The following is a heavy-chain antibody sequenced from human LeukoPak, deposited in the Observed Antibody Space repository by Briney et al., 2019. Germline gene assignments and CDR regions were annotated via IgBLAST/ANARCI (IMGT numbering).Heavy chain of an antibody. CDR1: GYSFSSYW. V-gene: IGHV5-51*01. J-gene: IGHJ4*02. D-gene: IGHD2-2*01. CDR2: IYPGDSDT. CDR3: VRGYCSINTCRRLDY. Sequence: HGESLKISCKGSGYSFSSYWIGWVRQMPGRGLEWMGIIYPGDSDTRYSPSFQGQVTISADKSITTAYLQWSSLKASDTAMYYCVRGYCSINTCRRLDYRGQGTPVTVSS.